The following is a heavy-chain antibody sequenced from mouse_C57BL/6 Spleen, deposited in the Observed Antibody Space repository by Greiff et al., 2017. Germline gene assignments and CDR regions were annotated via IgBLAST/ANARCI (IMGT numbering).Heavy chain of an antibody. D-gene: IGHD2-4*01. CDR2: INPNNGGT. CDR3: ARNYDYPFFAY. Sequence: EVQVVESGPELVKPGASVKMSCKASGYTFTDYNMHWVKQSHGKSLEWIGYINPNNGGTSYNQKFKGKATLTVNKSSSTAYMELRSLTSADSAVYYCARNYDYPFFAYWGQGTLVTVSA. V-gene: IGHV1-22*01. CDR1: GYTFTDYN. J-gene: IGHJ3*01.